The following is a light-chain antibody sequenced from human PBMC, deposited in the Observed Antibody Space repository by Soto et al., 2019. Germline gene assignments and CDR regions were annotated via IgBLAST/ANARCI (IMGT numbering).Light chain of an antibody. J-gene: IGKJ1*01. CDR3: QQRNNWPLT. V-gene: IGKV3-11*01. CDR1: QSISRD. CDR2: DVS. Sequence: ETVLTQAPATLSLSPGERATLSCRASQSISRDLAWYQQKPGQPPRLLICDVSNSATGVPARFSGSRSGTDFTLSISSLVPDDFAVYYCQQRNNWPLTFGQGTKVEI.